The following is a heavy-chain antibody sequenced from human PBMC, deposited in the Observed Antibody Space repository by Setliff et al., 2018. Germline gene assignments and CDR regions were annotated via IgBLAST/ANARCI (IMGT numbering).Heavy chain of an antibody. Sequence: SVKVSCKASGGTFSSYGISWVRQAPGQGLEWMGGTIPVFGTTDYAHKFQGRVTIMTDESTSTAYMELSSLTSEDTAVYYCAREGVHTRSSTDYHHYMDFWGRGTTVTVSS. CDR3: AREGVHTRSSTDYHHYMDF. V-gene: IGHV1-69*05. CDR2: TIPVFGTT. J-gene: IGHJ6*03. CDR1: GGTFSSYG. D-gene: IGHD1-26*01.